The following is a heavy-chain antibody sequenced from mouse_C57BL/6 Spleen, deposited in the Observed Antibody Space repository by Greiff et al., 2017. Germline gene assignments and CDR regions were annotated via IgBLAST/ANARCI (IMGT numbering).Heavy chain of an antibody. Sequence: DVMLVESGGGLVKPGGSLKLSCAASGFTFSDYGMHWVRQAPEKGLEWVAYISSGSSTIYYADTVKGRFTISRDNAKNTLFLQMTSLRSEDTAMYYCAEDDYAGYAMDYWGQGTSVTVSS. CDR1: GFTFSDYG. CDR2: ISSGSSTI. D-gene: IGHD2-4*01. V-gene: IGHV5-17*01. J-gene: IGHJ4*01. CDR3: AEDDYAGYAMDY.